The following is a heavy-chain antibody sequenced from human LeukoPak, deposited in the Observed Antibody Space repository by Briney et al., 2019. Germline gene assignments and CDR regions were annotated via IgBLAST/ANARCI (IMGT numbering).Heavy chain of an antibody. CDR3: ARPGKGARVTNP. J-gene: IGHJ5*02. CDR1: GGTFSSYA. V-gene: IGHV1-69*05. D-gene: IGHD5-18*01. Sequence: GSSVKVSCKASGGTFSSYAISWVRQAPGQGLEWMGGIIPIFGTANYAQKFQGRVTITTDESTSTAYMELSSLRPEDTAVYYCARPGKGARVTNPWGQGPLVTVSP. CDR2: IIPIFGTA.